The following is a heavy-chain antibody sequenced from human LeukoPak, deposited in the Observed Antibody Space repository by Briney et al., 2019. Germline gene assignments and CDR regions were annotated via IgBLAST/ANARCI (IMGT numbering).Heavy chain of an antibody. CDR2: INDYTGVS. J-gene: IGHJ6*02. Sequence: PSETLSLTCTVFGGSFTDYFWTWIRHSPGKGLEWIGEINDYTGVSKYNPSVNSRVSISLEKSKNHLSLELRSVTAADTAVYYCARGRIAKIVVVHSFSYGMDVWGQGTTVTASS. CDR1: GGSFTDYF. V-gene: IGHV4-34*01. D-gene: IGHD3-22*01. CDR3: ARGRIAKIVVVHSFSYGMDV.